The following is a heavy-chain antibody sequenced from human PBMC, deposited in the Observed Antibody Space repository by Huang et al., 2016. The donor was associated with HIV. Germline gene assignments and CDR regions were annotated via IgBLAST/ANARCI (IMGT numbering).Heavy chain of an antibody. D-gene: IGHD2-21*01. V-gene: IGHV4-34*01. CDR2: IYNKGTT. Sequence: QAQLQQWGAGLLKPSETLSLTCAVYDSSFSGYSWNWVRQSPERGLEWIGEIYNKGTTNYNPSLNSRIAISVDTSKRQVSLKLRSVTAADTAVYFCARGRSQVSTSIDHWGQGTLVTVSS. CDR3: ARGRSQVSTSIDH. J-gene: IGHJ5*02. CDR1: DSSFSGYS.